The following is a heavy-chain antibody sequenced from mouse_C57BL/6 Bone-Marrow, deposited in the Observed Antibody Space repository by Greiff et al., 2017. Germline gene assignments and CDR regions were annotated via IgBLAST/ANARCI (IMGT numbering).Heavy chain of an antibody. V-gene: IGHV1-64*01. Sequence: VQLQQPGAELVKPGASVKLSCKASGYTFSSYWMPWVKQRPGQGLEWFGMIHPNCCSTNYNEKFNCKATLTVDKSSSTAYMQLSSLTSEDAAGYYCARPLVVTTEVCWYCADWGTGTTVTGSS. CDR3: ARPLVVTTEVCWYCAD. CDR2: IHPNCCST. D-gene: IGHD1-1*01. J-gene: IGHJ1*03. CDR1: GYTFSSYW.